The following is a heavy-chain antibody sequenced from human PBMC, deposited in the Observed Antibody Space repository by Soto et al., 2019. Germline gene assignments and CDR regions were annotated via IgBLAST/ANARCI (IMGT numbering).Heavy chain of an antibody. V-gene: IGHV4-59*08. CDR2: IYYGGST. J-gene: IGHJ5*02. D-gene: IGHD6-13*01. CDR1: GGSISSYY. CDR3: ARHRVSSSSWYGMSNWFDP. Sequence: SETLSLTCTVSGGSISSYYWSWIRQPPEKGLEWIGYIYYGGSTNYNPSLKSRVTISVDTSKHQFSLKLSSVTAADTAVYSCARHRVSSSSWYGMSNWFDPWGQGTLVTAS.